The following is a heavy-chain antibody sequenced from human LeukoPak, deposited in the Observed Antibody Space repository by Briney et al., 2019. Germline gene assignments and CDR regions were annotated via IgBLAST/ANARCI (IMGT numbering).Heavy chain of an antibody. CDR2: IYSDNT. CDR3: ARRAGVYSHPYDY. CDR1: GFTVSSNS. V-gene: IGHV3-53*01. Sequence: GGSLRLSCTVSGFTVSSNSMSWVRQAPGKGLEWVSFIYSDNTHYSDSVKGRFTISRDNSKNTLYLQMNSLRAEDTAVYYCARRAGVYSHPYDYWGQGTLVTVSS. J-gene: IGHJ4*02. D-gene: IGHD4-23*01.